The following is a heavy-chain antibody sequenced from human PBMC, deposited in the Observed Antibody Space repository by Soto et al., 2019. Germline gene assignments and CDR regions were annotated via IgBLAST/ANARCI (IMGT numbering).Heavy chain of an antibody. V-gene: IGHV4-39*01. J-gene: IGHJ3*01. CDR1: GASISSSNSY. CDR2: ISHSGGT. Sequence: QLQLEESGPGLVKPSETLSLTCTVSGASISSSNSYWGWIRQPPGRGLEWIATISHSGGTYYNPYLKSRVTISVDTSKNLFSLRLSSVTAADAAVYFCARREMSWHAFDFWGRGTMVAVS. CDR3: ARREMSWHAFDF.